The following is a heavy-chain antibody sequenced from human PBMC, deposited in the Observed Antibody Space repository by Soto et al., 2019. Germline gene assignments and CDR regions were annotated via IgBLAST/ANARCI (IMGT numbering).Heavy chain of an antibody. V-gene: IGHV1-69*01. J-gene: IGHJ5*02. D-gene: IGHD4-17*01. Sequence: QVQLVQSGAEVKKPGSSVKVSCKASADTFNSYSLSWLRQAPGQRLEWMGGITPVFGSADYAQTFEDRLTITADVSTSTIYMELSSLRSDETAVYYCARSLEGTTVTNWFDPWGQGALVTVSS. CDR2: ITPVFGSA. CDR3: ARSLEGTTVTNWFDP. CDR1: ADTFNSYS.